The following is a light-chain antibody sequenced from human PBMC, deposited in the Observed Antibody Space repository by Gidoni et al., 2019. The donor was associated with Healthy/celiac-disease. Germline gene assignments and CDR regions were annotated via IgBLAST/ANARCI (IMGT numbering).Light chain of an antibody. V-gene: IGKV2-28*01. J-gene: IGKJ2*04. CDR1: QSLLHSNGYNY. CDR2: LGS. Sequence: DIVMTQSPLSLPVTPGEPASISCRSSQSLLHSNGYNYLDWYLQKPGQSPQLLIYLGSNRASGVPDRFSGSGSDTDFTLKISRVEAEDVGVYYCMQALPNSPGSFGQGTKLEIK. CDR3: MQALPNSPGS.